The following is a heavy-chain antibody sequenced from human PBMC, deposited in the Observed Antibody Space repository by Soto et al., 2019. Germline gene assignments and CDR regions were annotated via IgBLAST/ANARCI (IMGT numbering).Heavy chain of an antibody. Sequence: LRLSCAASGFTFRSYWMSWVRQAPGKGLEWVANIKQDGSEKYYVDSVKGRFTISRDNAKNSLYLQMNSLRAEDTAVYYCARSRYYYYYGMDVWGQGTTVTVSS. CDR1: GFTFRSYW. CDR3: ARSRYYYYYGMDV. V-gene: IGHV3-7*01. J-gene: IGHJ6*02. CDR2: IKQDGSEK.